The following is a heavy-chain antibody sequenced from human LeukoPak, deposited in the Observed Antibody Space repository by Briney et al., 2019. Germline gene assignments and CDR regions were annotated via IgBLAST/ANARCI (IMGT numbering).Heavy chain of an antibody. CDR2: INPSGRT. D-gene: IGHD3-22*01. CDR1: GFTFSSYA. Sequence: GSLRLSCAASGFTFSSYAMSWIRQSPGKGLEWIGEINPSGRTSYKPSLKSRLTISLDASTNQFSLNLRSLTAADTAVYYCARGRQEVSMIVVVMTAVSYYLDVWGKGTTVTVS. V-gene: IGHV4-34*01. CDR3: ARGRQEVSMIVVVMTAVSYYLDV. J-gene: IGHJ6*03.